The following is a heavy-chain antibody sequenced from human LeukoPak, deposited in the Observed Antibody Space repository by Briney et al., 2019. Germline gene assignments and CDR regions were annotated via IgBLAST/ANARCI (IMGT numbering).Heavy chain of an antibody. D-gene: IGHD5-12*01. CDR2: ISSSSSYI. CDR1: GFTFSSYS. CDR3: ARDTNDGYSGYVDAYMDV. J-gene: IGHJ6*03. Sequence: PGGSLRLSCAASGFTFSSYSMNWVRQAPGTGLELVSSISSSSSYIYYADSVKGRFTISRDNAKNSLYLQMNSLRAEDTAVYYCARDTNDGYSGYVDAYMDVWGKGTTVTVSS. V-gene: IGHV3-21*01.